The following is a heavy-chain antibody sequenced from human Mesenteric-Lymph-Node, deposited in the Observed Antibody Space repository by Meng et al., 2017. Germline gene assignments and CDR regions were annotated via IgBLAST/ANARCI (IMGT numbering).Heavy chain of an antibody. CDR2: IYYSGST. J-gene: IGHJ5*02. Sequence: QLPEWGPERVRRSETPSLTGAVSDVSIINTYWSWIRQRPGKGLEWIGFIYYSGSTTYNPSLKSRVSISVDTSKNQFSLNLSSVTAADTAVYYCARHLEGYYSSKGYSSFDPWGQGTLVPSPQ. CDR3: ARHLEGYYSSKGYSSFDP. D-gene: IGHD2-2*01. CDR1: DVSIINTY. V-gene: IGHV4-59*08.